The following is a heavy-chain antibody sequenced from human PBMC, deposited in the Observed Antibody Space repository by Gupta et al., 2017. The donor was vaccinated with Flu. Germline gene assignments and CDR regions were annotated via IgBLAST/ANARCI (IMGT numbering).Heavy chain of an antibody. CDR1: GFTCSSYA. D-gene: IGHD2-2*01. Sequence: EVQLLESGGGWVQPGGSLRLSCAASGFTCSSYAMSLVRQAPGKGLEGVSAISGRGGSTYYADTVKGRFTISRDNSKNTMYLQMNSLRAEDTAVYYCAKALVVPAANNWFDPWGQGTLVTVSS. CDR3: AKALVVPAANNWFDP. CDR2: ISGRGGST. J-gene: IGHJ5*02. V-gene: IGHV3-23*01.